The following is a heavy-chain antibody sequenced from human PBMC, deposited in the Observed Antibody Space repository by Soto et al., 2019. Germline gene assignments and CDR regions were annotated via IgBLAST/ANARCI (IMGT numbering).Heavy chain of an antibody. CDR1: GFTFDDYT. J-gene: IGHJ1*01. V-gene: IGHV3-43*01. CDR2: ISCDGGST. D-gene: IGHD6-25*01. CDR3: ARDRREAAFRYFQH. Sequence: PGGFLRLSCAASGFTFDDYTMHWVRQAPGKGLEWVSLISCDGGSTYYADSVKGRFTISRDNSKNSLYLQMNSLRAEDTAVYYCARDRREAAFRYFQHWGQGTLVTVSS.